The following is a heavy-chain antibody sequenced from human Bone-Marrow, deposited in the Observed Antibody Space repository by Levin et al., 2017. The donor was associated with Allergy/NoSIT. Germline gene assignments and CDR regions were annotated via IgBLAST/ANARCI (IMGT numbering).Heavy chain of an antibody. V-gene: IGHV4-59*01. CDR2: ISYSGST. CDR1: GDSITSYY. Sequence: SCGVSGDSITSYYWTWIRQPPGKALEWIGYISYSGSTSYHPSLKSRVTMSMDTSKNQFSLRLSSVTAADTALYYCARSTSGYRPKFDYWGQGAVVTVSS. CDR3: ARSTSGYRPKFDY. D-gene: IGHD3-22*01. J-gene: IGHJ4*02.